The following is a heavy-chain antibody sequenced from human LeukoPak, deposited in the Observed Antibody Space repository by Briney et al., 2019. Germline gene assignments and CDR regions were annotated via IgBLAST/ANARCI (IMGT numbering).Heavy chain of an antibody. CDR2: IIPLFGTT. Sequence: GASVKVSCKASGGTFSSYAISWVRQAPGQGLEWMGGIIPLFGTTNYAQKFQGRVTITTDESTSTAYMELSSLRSEDTAVYYCASGSPPPSSYYDFWSGYPLHYWGQGTLVTVSS. J-gene: IGHJ4*02. CDR3: ASGSPPPSSYYDFWSGYPLHY. D-gene: IGHD3-3*01. CDR1: GGTFSSYA. V-gene: IGHV1-69*05.